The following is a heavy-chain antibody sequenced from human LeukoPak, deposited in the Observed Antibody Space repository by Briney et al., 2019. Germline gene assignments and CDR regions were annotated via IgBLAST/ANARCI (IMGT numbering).Heavy chain of an antibody. CDR1: GYTFTSYY. CDR3: ARVSGDGWHYDY. V-gene: IGHV1-46*01. D-gene: IGHD5-24*01. CDR2: INPSGGST. J-gene: IGHJ4*02. Sequence: ASVKVSCKASGYTFTSYYMHWVRQAPGQGLEWMGIINPSGGSTSYAQKFQGRVTMTRDTSTSTVYMELSSLRPEDTAVYYCARVSGDGWHYDYWGQGTLVTASS.